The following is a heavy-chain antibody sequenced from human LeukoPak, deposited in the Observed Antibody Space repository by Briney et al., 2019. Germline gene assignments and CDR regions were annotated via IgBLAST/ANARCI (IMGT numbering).Heavy chain of an antibody. Sequence: KTGGSLRLSCAASGFTFSSYSMNWVRQAPGKGLEWVSSISSSSSYIYYADSVKGRFTISRDNAKNSLYLQMNSLRAEDTAVYYCARGWNSCGYSYWGQGTLVTVSS. V-gene: IGHV3-21*01. D-gene: IGHD5-18*01. CDR1: GFTFSSYS. J-gene: IGHJ4*02. CDR2: ISSSSSYI. CDR3: ARGWNSCGYSY.